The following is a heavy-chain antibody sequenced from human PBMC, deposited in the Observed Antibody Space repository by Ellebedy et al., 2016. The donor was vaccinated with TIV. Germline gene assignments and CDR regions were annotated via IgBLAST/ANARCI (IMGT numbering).Heavy chain of an antibody. J-gene: IGHJ4*02. CDR1: GFTFSSYS. V-gene: IGHV3-72*01. Sequence: PGGSLRLSCAASGFTFSSYSMNWVRQAPGKGLEWVGRSRNKANSPATEYAASVTGRFTISRDDSENSLYLQMNSLKTEDTAVYYCARGGIYVPFDYWGQGTLVTVSS. D-gene: IGHD1-26*01. CDR3: ARGGIYVPFDY. CDR2: SRNKANSPAT.